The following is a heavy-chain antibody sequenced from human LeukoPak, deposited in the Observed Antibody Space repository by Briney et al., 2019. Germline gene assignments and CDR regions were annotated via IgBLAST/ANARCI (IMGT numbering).Heavy chain of an antibody. CDR2: IRYDGSNK. V-gene: IGHV3-30*02. J-gene: IGHJ4*02. CDR3: AKGTYYYVIDY. CDR1: GFTFSNYA. D-gene: IGHD3-10*02. Sequence: GGSLRLSCAASGFTFSNYAMHWVRQAPGKGLEWVAFIRYDGSNKYYADSVKGRFTISRDNSKNTLYLQMNSLRAEDTAVYYCAKGTYYYVIDYWGQGTLVTVSS.